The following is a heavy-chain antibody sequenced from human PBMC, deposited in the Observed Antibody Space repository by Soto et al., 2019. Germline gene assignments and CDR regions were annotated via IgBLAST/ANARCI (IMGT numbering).Heavy chain of an antibody. CDR2: ISSNGGST. CDR3: ARSPGSVLWFGGRKTQLPLNYFDY. J-gene: IGHJ4*02. CDR1: GFTFSSYT. Sequence: PGGSLRLSCAASGFTFSSYTMHWVRQAPGKGLEYVSAISSNGGSTYYANSVKGRFTISRDNSKNTLYLQMGSLRAEDMAVYYCARSPGSVLWFGGRKTQLPLNYFDYWGQGTLVTVSS. V-gene: IGHV3-64*01. D-gene: IGHD3-10*01.